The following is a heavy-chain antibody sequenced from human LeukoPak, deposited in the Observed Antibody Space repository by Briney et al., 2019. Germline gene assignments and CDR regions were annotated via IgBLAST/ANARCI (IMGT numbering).Heavy chain of an antibody. V-gene: IGHV3-7*01. Sequence: GGSLRLSCAASGFTFSNYWMSWVRQAPGKGLEWVANIKQDGSEKYYVDSVKGRFTISRDNAKNSLYLQMNSLRAEDTAVYYCARGRVSSSTWYSTYYYFFYMDFWGKGTTVTVSS. D-gene: IGHD4-11*01. CDR2: IKQDGSEK. J-gene: IGHJ6*03. CDR3: ARGRVSSSTWYSTYYYFFYMDF. CDR1: GFTFSNYW.